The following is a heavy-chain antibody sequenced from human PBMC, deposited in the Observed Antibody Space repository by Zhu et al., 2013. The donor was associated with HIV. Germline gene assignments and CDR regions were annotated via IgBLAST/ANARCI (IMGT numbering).Heavy chain of an antibody. Sequence: QVQLMQSGAEVKKPGASVKVSCKASGYIFSHYGISWVRQAPGRGLEWVGWISTYYGHTNYAERLQGRLTMTTDTSTSTAYMELRSLKSDDTAIYYCARIWSTPQKPVRLLEWSQWGQGTQVTVSA. D-gene: IGHD3-3*01. CDR1: GYIFSHYG. CDR2: ISTYYGHT. CDR3: ARIWSTPQKPVRLLEWSQ. J-gene: IGHJ4*02. V-gene: IGHV1-18*01.